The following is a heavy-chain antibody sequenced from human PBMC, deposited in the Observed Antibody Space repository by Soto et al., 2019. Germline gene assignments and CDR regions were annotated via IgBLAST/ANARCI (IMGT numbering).Heavy chain of an antibody. Sequence: GESLKISCKGSGYTFTNYWIGWVRQMPGKGLEWMGIIYPGDSDTKYNPSFQGQVTISADRSITTTYLQWSSLKASDTAIYYCAASIFYYGMDVWGQGTTVTVSS. CDR1: GYTFTNYW. CDR3: AASIFYYGMDV. CDR2: IYPGDSDT. V-gene: IGHV5-51*01. J-gene: IGHJ6*02.